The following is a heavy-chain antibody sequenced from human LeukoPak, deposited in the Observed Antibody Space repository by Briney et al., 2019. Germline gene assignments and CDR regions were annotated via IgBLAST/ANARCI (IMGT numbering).Heavy chain of an antibody. Sequence: SQTLSLTCTVSGGSISSGDYYWSWIRQPSGKGLEWMGYIYYSGSTYYNPSLKSQVTISVDTSKNQFSLKLSSVTAADTAVYHCARGWGYCSSTSCHPFDYWGQGTLVTVSS. CDR3: ARGWGYCSSTSCHPFDY. V-gene: IGHV4-30-4*01. J-gene: IGHJ4*02. CDR1: GGSISSGDYY. D-gene: IGHD2-2*01. CDR2: IYYSGST.